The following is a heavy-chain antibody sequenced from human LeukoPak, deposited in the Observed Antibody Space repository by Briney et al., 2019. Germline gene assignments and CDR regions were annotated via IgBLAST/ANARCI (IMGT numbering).Heavy chain of an antibody. CDR3: AITGNVDTAMVNDYYYYMDV. J-gene: IGHJ6*03. CDR1: GGSISSSGYY. D-gene: IGHD5-18*01. V-gene: IGHV4-39*07. Sequence: PSETLSLTCTVSGGSISSSGYYWGWIRQPPGKGLEWIGSIYYSGSTYYSPSLKSRVTISVDTSKNQFSLKLSSVTAADTAVYYCAITGNVDTAMVNDYYYYMDVWGKGTTVTVSS. CDR2: IYYSGST.